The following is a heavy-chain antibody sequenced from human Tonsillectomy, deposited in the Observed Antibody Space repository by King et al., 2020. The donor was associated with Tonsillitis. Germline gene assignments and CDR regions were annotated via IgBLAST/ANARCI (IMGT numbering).Heavy chain of an antibody. J-gene: IGHJ5*02. Sequence: VQLQQWGAGLLKPSETLSLTCAVYGGSFSGYYWSWIRQPPGKGLEWIGEINHSGSTNYNPALKSRVTVSVDTSKNQFSLKLSSVTAADTAVYYCARGARYRSTRGSFAPWGQGTLVTVSS. D-gene: IGHD6-13*01. CDR2: INHSGST. V-gene: IGHV4-34*01. CDR3: ARGARYRSTRGSFAP. CDR1: GGSFSGYY.